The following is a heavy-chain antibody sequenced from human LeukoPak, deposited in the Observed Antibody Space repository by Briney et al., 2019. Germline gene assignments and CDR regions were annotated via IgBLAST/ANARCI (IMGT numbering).Heavy chain of an antibody. J-gene: IGHJ4*02. Sequence: AGGSLRLSCAASGFTFDDYAMHWVRHAPGKGLEWVSGISWNSGSIGYADSVKGRFTISRDNAKNSLYLQMNSLRAEDTALYYCAKDYYYDSSFLDYWGQGTLVTVSS. V-gene: IGHV3-9*01. CDR2: ISWNSGSI. D-gene: IGHD3-22*01. CDR3: AKDYYYDSSFLDY. CDR1: GFTFDDYA.